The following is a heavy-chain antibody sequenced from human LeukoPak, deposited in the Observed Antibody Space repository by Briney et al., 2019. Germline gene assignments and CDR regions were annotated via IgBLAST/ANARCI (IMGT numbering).Heavy chain of an antibody. V-gene: IGHV1-2*02. CDR1: GYTYTSYD. CDR3: ARNLAFGHYGMDV. CDR2: INPNSGGT. D-gene: IGHD3-16*01. J-gene: IGHJ6*02. Sequence: EASVKVSCKASGYTYTSYDINWVRQATGQGLEWMGWINPNSGGTNYAQKFQGRVTMTRDTSISTAYMELSRLRSDDTAVYYCARNLAFGHYGMDVWGQGTTVTVSS.